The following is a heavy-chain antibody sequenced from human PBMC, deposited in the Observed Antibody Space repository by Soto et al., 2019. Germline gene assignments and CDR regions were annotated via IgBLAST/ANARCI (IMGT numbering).Heavy chain of an antibody. CDR3: AKRGTSYCTSTSCYPPWFDP. J-gene: IGHJ5*02. CDR2: ISTAGHST. D-gene: IGHD2-2*01. V-gene: IGHV3-23*01. Sequence: GGSLRLSCAASGFTFIDYAMSWVRQAPGKGLEWVATISTAGHSTFSADSVKGRFTISRDNSKNTLYLQMNSLRAEDTAVYYCAKRGTSYCTSTSCYPPWFDPWGQGTLVTVSS. CDR1: GFTFIDYA.